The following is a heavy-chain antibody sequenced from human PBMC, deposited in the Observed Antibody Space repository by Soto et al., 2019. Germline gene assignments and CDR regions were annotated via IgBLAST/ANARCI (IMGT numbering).Heavy chain of an antibody. D-gene: IGHD4-4*01. CDR1: GGSISSYY. J-gene: IGHJ6*02. Sequence: SETLSLTCTVSGGSISSYYWSWIRPHPGKGLEWIGYIYYSGSTNYNPSLKSRVTISVDTSKNQFSLKLSSVTAADTAVYYCARDRGYSNYGGSYYYYGMDVWGQGTTVTVSS. V-gene: IGHV4-59*01. CDR3: ARDRGYSNYGGSYYYYGMDV. CDR2: IYYSGST.